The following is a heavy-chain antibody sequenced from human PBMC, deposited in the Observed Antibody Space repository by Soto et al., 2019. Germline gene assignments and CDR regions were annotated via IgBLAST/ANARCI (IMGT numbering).Heavy chain of an antibody. Sequence: QVQLVQSGAEVKKPGASVKVSCKASGYTFTSYGISWVRQAPGQGLEWMGWISAYNGNTNYAQKLQGRVTMTTDTTNTSINTELRSLRSLNSAVYYCSYYPIVGSTPTNYFDYWGQGTLFTVSS. V-gene: IGHV1-18*01. D-gene: IGHD1-26*01. CDR2: ISAYNGNT. CDR1: GYTFTSYG. J-gene: IGHJ4*02. CDR3: SYYPIVGSTPTNYFDY.